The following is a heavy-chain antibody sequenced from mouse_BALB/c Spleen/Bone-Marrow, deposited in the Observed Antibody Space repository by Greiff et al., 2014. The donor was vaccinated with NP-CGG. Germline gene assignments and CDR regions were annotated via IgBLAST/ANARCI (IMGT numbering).Heavy chain of an antibody. V-gene: IGHV1-67*01. D-gene: IGHD4-1*01. CDR3: ASAAGTQYDYFAY. J-gene: IGHJ2*02. Sequence: QVQLQQSGPELVRPGVSVKVSCKGFGYTFTGYAIHWVKQSHAKTLEWIGVISSYSGNTNYNQKFKGRATMTVDKSSSTAYMELARLESEDSASYYCASAAGTQYDYFAYWGQGTSLTVSS. CDR1: GYTFTGYA. CDR2: ISSYSGNT.